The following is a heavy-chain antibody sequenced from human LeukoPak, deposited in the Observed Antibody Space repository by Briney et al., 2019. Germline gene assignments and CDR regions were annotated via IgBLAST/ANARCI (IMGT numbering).Heavy chain of an antibody. V-gene: IGHV4-31*03. D-gene: IGHD3-22*01. J-gene: IGHJ4*02. Sequence: SQTLSLTCTVSGGSISSGGYYWSWIRQHPGKGLEWIGYIYYSGSTYYNPSLKSRVTISVDTSKNQFSLKLSSVTAADTAVYYCARVRYYDSSGYRYYFDYWGQGTLVTVSS. CDR1: GGSISSGGYY. CDR2: IYYSGST. CDR3: ARVRYYDSSGYRYYFDY.